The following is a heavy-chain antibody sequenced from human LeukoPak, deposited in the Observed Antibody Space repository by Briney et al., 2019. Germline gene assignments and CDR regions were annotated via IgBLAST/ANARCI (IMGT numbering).Heavy chain of an antibody. V-gene: IGHV5-51*01. CDR1: VDSCTSYC. J-gene: IGHJ4*02. Sequence: KICNKNSVDSCTSYCIGWLRQIHEKGLEWMGIIYPGDSDTRYSPFFQGQVTISADKSISTAYLQWSSLKASDTAMYYCARLGDDSSGSPDYFDYWGQGTLVTVSS. D-gene: IGHD3-22*01. CDR2: IYPGDSDT. CDR3: ARLGDDSSGSPDYFDY.